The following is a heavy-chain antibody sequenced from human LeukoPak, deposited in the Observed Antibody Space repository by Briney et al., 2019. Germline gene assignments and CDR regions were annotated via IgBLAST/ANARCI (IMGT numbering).Heavy chain of an antibody. J-gene: IGHJ5*02. Sequence: ASVNVSYKASGYTFNIYGISGVRQAPGQGREGMGWISAYNGNTNYAQKLQGRVTMTTDTSTSTAYMELRSLRSDDTAVYYCARDGNWFDLWGQGTLVTVSS. CDR1: GYTFNIYG. V-gene: IGHV1-18*01. CDR3: ARDGNWFDL. CDR2: ISAYNGNT.